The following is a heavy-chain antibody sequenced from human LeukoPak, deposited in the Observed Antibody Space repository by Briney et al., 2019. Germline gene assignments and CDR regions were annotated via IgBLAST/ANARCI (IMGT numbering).Heavy chain of an antibody. CDR1: GGSISSSSYY. CDR3: ARGGSSSSSPFYYYYYMDV. D-gene: IGHD6-6*01. V-gene: IGHV4-39*07. J-gene: IGHJ6*03. CDR2: IYYSGST. Sequence: SETLSLTCTVSGGSISSSSYYWGWIRQPPGKGLEWIGSIYYSGSTYYNPSLKSRVTISVDTSKNQFSLKLSSVTAADTAVYYCARGGSSSSSPFYYYYYMDVWGKGTTVTVSS.